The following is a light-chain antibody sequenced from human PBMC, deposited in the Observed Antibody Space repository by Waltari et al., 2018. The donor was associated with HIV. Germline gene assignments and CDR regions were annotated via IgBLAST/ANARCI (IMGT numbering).Light chain of an antibody. CDR2: LGS. V-gene: IGKV2-28*01. J-gene: IGKJ4*01. CDR1: QRLLHSSGFPY. Sequence: VLTQSTLSMTAVPGEPASLSCRSSQRLLHSSGFPYLYWDLQKQGQSPQLRIYLGSHRASGVADRVSGGGSCTHFTLNLTRVEAEDVGVYFCMQSLQIPLTFGGGTKV. CDR3: MQSLQIPLT.